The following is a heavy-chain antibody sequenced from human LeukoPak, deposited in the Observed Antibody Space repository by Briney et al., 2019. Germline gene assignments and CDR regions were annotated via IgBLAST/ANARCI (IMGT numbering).Heavy chain of an antibody. D-gene: IGHD6-13*01. Sequence: WGSLRLSCAASGFTVSSNYMSWVRQGPGKGLEWVSVIYSGGSTYYADSVKGRFTISRDNSKNTLYLQMNSLRAEDTAVYYCARGGPAAGRFDYWGQGTLVTVSS. V-gene: IGHV3-66*01. CDR3: ARGGPAAGRFDY. J-gene: IGHJ4*02. CDR1: GFTVSSNY. CDR2: IYSGGST.